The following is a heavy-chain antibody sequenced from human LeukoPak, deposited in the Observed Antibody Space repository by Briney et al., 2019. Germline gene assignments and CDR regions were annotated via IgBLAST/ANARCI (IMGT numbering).Heavy chain of an antibody. V-gene: IGHV4-34*01. J-gene: IGHJ4*02. CDR3: ARGRGIDY. D-gene: IGHD3-10*01. Sequence: SETLSLTCAVYGGSFSGYYWSWIRQPPGKGLEWIGEINHSGSTNYNPSLKSRVTISVDTSKNQFSLKLSSVTAADTAVYYCARGRGIDYWGQGTLVTVSS. CDR2: INHSGST. CDR1: GGSFSGYY.